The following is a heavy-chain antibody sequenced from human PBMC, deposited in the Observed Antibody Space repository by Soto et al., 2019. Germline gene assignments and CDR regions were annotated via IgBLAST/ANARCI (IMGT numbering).Heavy chain of an antibody. Sequence: SVKVSCKASGGTFSSYAISWVRQAPGQGLEWMGGNIPIFGTANYAQKFQGRVTITADKSTSTAYMELSSLRSEDTAVYYCAREESSGWYFLFDYWGQGTLVTVSS. CDR3: AREESSGWYFLFDY. CDR2: NIPIFGTA. V-gene: IGHV1-69*06. D-gene: IGHD6-19*01. CDR1: GGTFSSYA. J-gene: IGHJ4*02.